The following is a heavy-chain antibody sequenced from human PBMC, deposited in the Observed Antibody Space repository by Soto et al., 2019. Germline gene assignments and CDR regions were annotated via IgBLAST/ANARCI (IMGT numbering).Heavy chain of an antibody. Sequence: SETLSLTCTVSGGSISSYYWSWIRQPPGKGLEWIGYIYYSGSTNYNPSLKSRVTISVDTSKNQFSLKLSSVTAADTAVYYCATSTVTNPPYGMDVWGQGTTVTVTS. V-gene: IGHV4-59*01. J-gene: IGHJ6*02. CDR3: ATSTVTNPPYGMDV. D-gene: IGHD4-17*01. CDR2: IYYSGST. CDR1: GGSISSYY.